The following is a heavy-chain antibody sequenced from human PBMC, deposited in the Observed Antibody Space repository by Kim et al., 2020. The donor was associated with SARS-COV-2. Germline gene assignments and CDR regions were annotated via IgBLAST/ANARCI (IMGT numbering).Heavy chain of an antibody. D-gene: IGHD2-2*01. J-gene: IGHJ4*02. Sequence: GGSLRLSCAASGFTFSSHAMTWVRQAPGKGLEWVSTISGSGGGTYYGDSVKGRFTVSRDNFKNTLYLQMNSLGAEDTAIYYCAKQRYAASTHDYWGQGTLVAVSS. V-gene: IGHV3-23*01. CDR1: GFTFSSHA. CDR2: ISGSGGGT. CDR3: AKQRYAASTHDY.